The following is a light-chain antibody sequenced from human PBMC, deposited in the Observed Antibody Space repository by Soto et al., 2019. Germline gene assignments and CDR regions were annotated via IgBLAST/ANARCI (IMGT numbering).Light chain of an antibody. CDR3: SSYTSSNKV. Sequence: QSALTQPASVSGSPGQSITISCTGVSSDVGGYKYVSWYQQHPGKAPKVMIYEINKRPSGVSDRFSGSKSGKTASLTISGLQVEDGADYYCSSYTSSNKVFGGGTK. CDR1: SSDVGGYKY. V-gene: IGLV2-14*01. CDR2: EIN. J-gene: IGLJ2*01.